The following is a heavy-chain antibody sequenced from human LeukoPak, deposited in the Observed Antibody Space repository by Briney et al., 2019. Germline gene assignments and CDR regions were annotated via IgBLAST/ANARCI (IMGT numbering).Heavy chain of an antibody. CDR2: VNGDGSST. Sequence: GGSLRLSCEVSGFTFRSYWMHWVRQALGKGLVWVSRVNGDGSSTTYADSVKGRFTISRDNAKNSLYLQMNSLRVEDTAVYYCAKVAKYYYGSETYYFFEHWGQGTPVTASS. CDR1: GFTFRSYW. J-gene: IGHJ4*02. D-gene: IGHD3-10*01. V-gene: IGHV3-74*01. CDR3: AKVAKYYYGSETYYFFEH.